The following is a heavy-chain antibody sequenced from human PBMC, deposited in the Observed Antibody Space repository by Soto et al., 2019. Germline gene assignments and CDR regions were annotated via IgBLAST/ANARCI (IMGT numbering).Heavy chain of an antibody. D-gene: IGHD3-10*02. CDR1: GFTFSSYS. V-gene: IGHV3-48*04. CDR3: ACSNYVRI. CDR2: ISSSSSTI. J-gene: IGHJ3*02. Sequence: GGSLRLSCAASGFTFSSYSMNWVRKAPGKGLEWVSYISSSSSTIYYADSVKGRFTISRDNAKNSLYLQMNSLRAEDTAVYSCACSNYVRIWGQGTMVTVSS.